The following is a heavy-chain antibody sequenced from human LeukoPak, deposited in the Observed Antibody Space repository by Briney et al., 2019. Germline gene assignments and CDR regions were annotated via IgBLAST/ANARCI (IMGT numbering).Heavy chain of an antibody. CDR2: IYYSGST. D-gene: IGHD1-14*01. CDR1: GGSISSGGYS. Sequence: SETLSLTCAVSGGSISSGGYSWSWIRQPPGKGLEWIGYIYYSGSTNYNPSLKSRVTISVDTSKNQFSLKLSSVTAADTAVYYCARSRAEYYFDYWGQGTLVTVSS. J-gene: IGHJ4*02. V-gene: IGHV4-61*08. CDR3: ARSRAEYYFDY.